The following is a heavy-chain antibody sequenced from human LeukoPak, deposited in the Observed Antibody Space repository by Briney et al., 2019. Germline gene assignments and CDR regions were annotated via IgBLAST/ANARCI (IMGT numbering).Heavy chain of an antibody. V-gene: IGHV3-23*01. D-gene: IGHD2-15*01. CDR2: ISGSGGST. CDR3: AKDRRRCSGGSCYLFDY. CDR1: GFTFSSYA. J-gene: IGHJ4*02. Sequence: SGGSLRLSCAASGFTFSSYAMSWVRQAPGKGLEWVSAISGSGGSTYYADSVKGRFTISRDNSKNTLYLQMNSLRAEDTAVYCCAKDRRRCSGGSCYLFDYWGQGTLVTVSS.